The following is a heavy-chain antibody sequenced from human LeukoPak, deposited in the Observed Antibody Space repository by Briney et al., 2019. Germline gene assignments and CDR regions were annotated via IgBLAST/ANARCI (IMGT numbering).Heavy chain of an antibody. D-gene: IGHD6-6*01. Sequence: PGGSLRLSCAASGFTFSSYAMHWVRQAPGKGLEWVAVISYDGSNKYYADSVKGRFTISRDNSKNTLYLQMNSLRAEDTAVYYCARVGSTSQGAEDYWGQGTLVTVSS. CDR3: ARVGSTSQGAEDY. V-gene: IGHV3-30-3*01. CDR2: ISYDGSNK. J-gene: IGHJ4*02. CDR1: GFTFSSYA.